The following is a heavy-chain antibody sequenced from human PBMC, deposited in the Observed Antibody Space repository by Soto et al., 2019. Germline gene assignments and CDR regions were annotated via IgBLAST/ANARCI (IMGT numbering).Heavy chain of an antibody. D-gene: IGHD2-15*01. CDR2: INWNGGSI. J-gene: IGHJ3*02. Sequence: GGSLRLSCAASGFTVNDYAMHWFRQAPGKGLEWVSGINWNGGSIGYADSVQGRFTISRDNAKNSLYLQISSLTAEDTALYYGVTDLLPVVHAAFDIWCQVKMVTV. CDR3: VTDLLPVVHAAFDI. V-gene: IGHV3-9*01. CDR1: GFTVNDYA.